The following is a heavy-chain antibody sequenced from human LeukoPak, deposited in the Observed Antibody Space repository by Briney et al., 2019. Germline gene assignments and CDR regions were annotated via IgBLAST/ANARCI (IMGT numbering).Heavy chain of an antibody. J-gene: IGHJ4*02. Sequence: GGSPRLSCAASGFTFSSYEMNWVRQAPGKGLEWVSYISSSGSTIYYADSVKGRFTISRDNAKNSLYLQMNSLRAEDTAVYYCARDRYYDSSGYYGGSDFDYWGQGTLVTVSS. CDR2: ISSSGSTI. CDR1: GFTFSSYE. D-gene: IGHD3-22*01. V-gene: IGHV3-48*03. CDR3: ARDRYYDSSGYYGGSDFDY.